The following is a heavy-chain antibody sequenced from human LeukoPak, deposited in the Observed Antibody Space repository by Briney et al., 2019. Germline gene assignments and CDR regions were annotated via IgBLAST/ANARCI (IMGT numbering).Heavy chain of an antibody. Sequence: SETLSLTCSVSGGSINNHCWSWIRQPPGKGLEWIGYIYYSGSTNYNPSLKSRVTISVDMSKNQFSLKLSSVTAADTAVYYCASVGYGDYVWGQGTLVTVSS. CDR3: ASVGYGDYV. D-gene: IGHD4-17*01. CDR1: GGSINNHC. CDR2: IYYSGST. J-gene: IGHJ4*02. V-gene: IGHV4-59*11.